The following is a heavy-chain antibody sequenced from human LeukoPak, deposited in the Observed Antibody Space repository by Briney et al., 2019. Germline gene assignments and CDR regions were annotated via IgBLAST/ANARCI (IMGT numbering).Heavy chain of an antibody. Sequence: ASVKVSCKASGYTFSNFGIGWVRQATGQGLEWMGWMNPNSGNTGYAQKFQGRVTMTRNTSISTAYMELSSLTSEDTAVYYCARRGKGLGYYMDVWGKGTTVTISS. CDR3: ARRGKGLGYYMDV. CDR2: MNPNSGNT. J-gene: IGHJ6*03. V-gene: IGHV1-8*01. D-gene: IGHD3-16*01. CDR1: GYTFSNFG.